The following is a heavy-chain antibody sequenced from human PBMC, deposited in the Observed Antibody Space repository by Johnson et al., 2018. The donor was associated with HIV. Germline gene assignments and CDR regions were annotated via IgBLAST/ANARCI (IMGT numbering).Heavy chain of an antibody. Sequence: VQLVESGGGLVQPGGSLRLSCAASGFTFSNYWMSWVRQAPGKGLEWVGRIKSKTDGGTADYAAPVKGRFTISRDDSRNRLYLQMNSLRAEDTAVYYCAKGLRPYGSGPSDAFDIWGQGTMVTVSS. CDR3: AKGLRPYGSGPSDAFDI. CDR1: GFTFSNYW. J-gene: IGHJ3*02. V-gene: IGHV3-15*01. CDR2: IKSKTDGGTA. D-gene: IGHD3-10*01.